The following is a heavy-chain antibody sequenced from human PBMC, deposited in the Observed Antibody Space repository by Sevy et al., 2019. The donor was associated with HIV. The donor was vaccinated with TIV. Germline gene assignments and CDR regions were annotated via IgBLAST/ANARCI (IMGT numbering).Heavy chain of an antibody. CDR1: GGTFSSYA. Sequence: ASVKVSCKASGGTFSSYAISWVRQAPGQGLEWMGGIIPIFGTANYAQKFQGRVTITADESTSTAYMELSSLRSEDTAVYYGAESGYDPSLEYYYDGLDVWGQGTTVTVSS. D-gene: IGHD5-12*01. CDR2: IIPIFGTA. J-gene: IGHJ6*02. V-gene: IGHV1-69*13. CDR3: AESGYDPSLEYYYDGLDV.